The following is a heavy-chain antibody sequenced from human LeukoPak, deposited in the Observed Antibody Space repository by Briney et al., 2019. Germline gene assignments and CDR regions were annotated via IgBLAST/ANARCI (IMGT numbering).Heavy chain of an antibody. V-gene: IGHV4-39*07. CDR1: GGSISSSSYY. CDR3: ARVRGSSGWAFMDV. J-gene: IGHJ6*02. Sequence: SETLSLTCTVSGGSISSSSYYWGWIRQPPGKGLEWIGSIYYSGSTYYNPSLKSRVTISVDTSKNQFSLKLSSVTAADTAVYYCARVRGSSGWAFMDVWGQGTTVTVSS. D-gene: IGHD6-19*01. CDR2: IYYSGST.